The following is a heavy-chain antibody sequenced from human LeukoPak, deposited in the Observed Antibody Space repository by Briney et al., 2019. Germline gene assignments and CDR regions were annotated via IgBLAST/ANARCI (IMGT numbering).Heavy chain of an antibody. CDR1: GGSISSYY. CDR3: ARGRHSGYDSGY. D-gene: IGHD5-12*01. CDR2: IYTSGST. V-gene: IGHV4-4*07. J-gene: IGHJ4*02. Sequence: SETLSLTCTVSGGSISSYYWSWIRQPAGKGLGWIGRIYTSGSTNYNPSLKSRVTISVDTSKNQFSLKLSSVTAADTVVYYCARGRHSGYDSGYWGQGTLVTVSS.